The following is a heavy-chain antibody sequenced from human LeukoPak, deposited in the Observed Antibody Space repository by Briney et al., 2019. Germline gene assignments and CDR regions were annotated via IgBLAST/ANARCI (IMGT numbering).Heavy chain of an antibody. J-gene: IGHJ4*02. CDR3: ARDEYDGYNLGPSNY. D-gene: IGHD5-24*01. Sequence: GGSLRLSCAASGFTFSSYTMNWVRQAPGKGLEWVSSITSSSDYMYYADSVRGRFTISRDDSKSTLYLQLNSLRTEDTALYYCARDEYDGYNLGPSNYWGQGTLVTVSS. V-gene: IGHV3-21*01. CDR1: GFTFSSYT. CDR2: ITSSSDYM.